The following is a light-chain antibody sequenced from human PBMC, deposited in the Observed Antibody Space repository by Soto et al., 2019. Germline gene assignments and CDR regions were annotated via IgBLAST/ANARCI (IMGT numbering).Light chain of an antibody. V-gene: IGLV2-14*03. CDR2: DVN. Sequence: QSALTQPASVSGSPGQSIAISCTGTSSDVGGYNYVSWYQQHPGKVPKLMIFDVNNRPSGVSDRFSGSKSGNTASLTISGLQAEDEGDYYCSPYGSRPTLVLFGGGPKLTAL. J-gene: IGLJ3*02. CDR3: SPYGSRPTLVL. CDR1: SSDVGGYNY.